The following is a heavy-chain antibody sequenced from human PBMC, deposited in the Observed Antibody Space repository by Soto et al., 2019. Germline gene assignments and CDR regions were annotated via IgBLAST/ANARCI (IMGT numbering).Heavy chain of an antibody. CDR1: GVTFSSYW. Sequence: PGGCLRLSCAACGVTFSSYWMSWVCQAQGKGLEWVANIKQDGSEKYYVDSVKGRFTISRDNAKNSLYLQMNSLRAEDTAVYYCAREGARAMITFGGVIVTQYYFDYWGQGTLVTVSS. V-gene: IGHV3-7*01. J-gene: IGHJ4*02. D-gene: IGHD3-16*02. CDR3: AREGARAMITFGGVIVTQYYFDY. CDR2: IKQDGSEK.